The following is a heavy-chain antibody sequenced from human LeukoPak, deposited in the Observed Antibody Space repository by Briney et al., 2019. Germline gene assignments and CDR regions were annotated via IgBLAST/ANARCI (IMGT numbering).Heavy chain of an antibody. V-gene: IGHV1-46*01. CDR1: GYTFTSYY. CDR3: ARGDIVVVVAATPPDI. D-gene: IGHD2-15*01. J-gene: IGHJ3*02. CDR2: INPSGGST. Sequence: ASVKVSCKASGYTFTSYYMHWVRQAPGQGLEWMGIINPSGGSTSYAQKFQGRVTMTRDTSTSTVYMELSSLRSEDTAVYYCARGDIVVVVAATPPDIWDQGTMVTVSS.